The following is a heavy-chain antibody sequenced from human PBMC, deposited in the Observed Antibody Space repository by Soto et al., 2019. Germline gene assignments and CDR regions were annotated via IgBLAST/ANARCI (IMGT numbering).Heavy chain of an antibody. D-gene: IGHD2-21*02. CDR3: AKDDFTDRGDDYFDY. CDR1: GFSFTNFA. CDR2: IGASGDIT. J-gene: IGHJ4*02. Sequence: QAEGSLRLSCAASGFSFTNFAMSRVCQATGKGLEWVAGIGASGDITWYADSVKGRLSISRDNSKNTLYLQLNSLRFEDTAVYYCAKDDFTDRGDDYFDYWGPGTLVTVS. V-gene: IGHV3-23*01.